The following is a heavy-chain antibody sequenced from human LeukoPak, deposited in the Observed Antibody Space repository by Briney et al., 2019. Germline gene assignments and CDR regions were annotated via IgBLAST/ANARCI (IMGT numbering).Heavy chain of an antibody. CDR3: ARDRTTMVRGVSYGMDV. V-gene: IGHV3-33*08. CDR1: GFTFSSYS. J-gene: IGHJ6*04. Sequence: GGSLRLSCAASGFTFSSYSMNWVRQAPGKGLEWVAVIWYDGSNKYYADSVKGRFTISRDNSKNTLYLQMNSLRAEDTAVYYCARDRTTMVRGVSYGMDVWGKGTTVTVSS. CDR2: IWYDGSNK. D-gene: IGHD3-10*01.